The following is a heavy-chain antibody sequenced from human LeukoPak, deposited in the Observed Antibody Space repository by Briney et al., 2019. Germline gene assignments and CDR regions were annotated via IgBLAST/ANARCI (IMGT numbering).Heavy chain of an antibody. J-gene: IGHJ4*02. CDR2: ISHTEGT. CDR3: AKDRSCINDVCHGDFDY. CDR1: GVSINDYY. Sequence: SETLSLTCGLFGVSINDYYWSWLRQSPGKGLEWIGEISHTEGTRYNPSLESRVTMSVGTSENQLSLKLIFVTAADTAVYYCAKDRSCINDVCHGDFDYWGQGTLVTVSS. V-gene: IGHV4-34*01. D-gene: IGHD2-8*01.